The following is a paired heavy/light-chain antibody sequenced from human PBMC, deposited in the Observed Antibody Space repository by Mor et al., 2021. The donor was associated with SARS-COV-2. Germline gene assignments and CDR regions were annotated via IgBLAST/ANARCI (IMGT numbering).Light chain of an antibody. V-gene: IGKV1-16*02. Sequence: DIQMTQSPSSLSASVGDRVTITCRASQGISNYLAWFQQKPGQAPRSLIFAASGLQSGVSSKFSGSGSGTEFSLTISSLQPEDSATYFCQQYYRYPYTFGQGTKLEIK. CDR1: QGISNY. CDR3: QQYYRYPYT. CDR2: AAS. J-gene: IGKJ2*01.
Heavy chain of an antibody. J-gene: IGHJ2*01. V-gene: IGHV1-69*01. CDR1: GGTLSNKA. Sequence: QMQLEQSGAEVKKPGSSVRVSCKASGGTLSNKAISWVRQAPGQGLEWLGDIVPYFATTNYAQKFQGRVAITADESTRTAYMELSRLKSEDTAVYFCARADCAGDCYSPPVYWYFDLWGRGTPLTVSS. CDR2: IVPYFATT. CDR3: ARADCAGDCYSPPVYWYFDL. D-gene: IGHD2-21*02.